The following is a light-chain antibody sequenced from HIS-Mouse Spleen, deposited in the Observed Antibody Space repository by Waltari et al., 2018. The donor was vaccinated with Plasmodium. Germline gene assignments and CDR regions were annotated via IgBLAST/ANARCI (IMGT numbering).Light chain of an antibody. CDR1: QGVSSN. J-gene: IGKJ1*01. CDR2: GAS. V-gene: IGKV3-15*01. Sequence: EIVMTQSPATLSVSPGERATLSCRASQGVSSNLAGSQQKPGQDPRRLIYGASTRATGIPARFSGSGSWTEFTLTISSRQSEDFAVYYCQQYNNWPRGTFGQGTKVEIK. CDR3: QQYNNWPRGT.